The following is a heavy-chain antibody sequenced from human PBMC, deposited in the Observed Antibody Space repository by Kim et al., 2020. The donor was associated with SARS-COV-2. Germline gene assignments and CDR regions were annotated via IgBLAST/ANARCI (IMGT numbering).Heavy chain of an antibody. V-gene: IGHV3-73*01. D-gene: IGHD3-22*01. CDR3: TSYYDYRFDY. Sequence: YATAYAASLMGRVTISRDDSTNTAFLELNSLKTEDTAVYYCTSYYDYRFDYWGQGTLVTVSS. J-gene: IGHJ4*02. CDR2: YAT.